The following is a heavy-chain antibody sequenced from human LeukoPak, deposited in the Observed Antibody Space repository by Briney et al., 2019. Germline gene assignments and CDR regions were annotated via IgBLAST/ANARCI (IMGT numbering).Heavy chain of an antibody. V-gene: IGHV1-18*01. CDR1: GYTFTSHG. CDR3: ARDTAAVAGPNWFDP. Sequence: AAVKVSCKASGYTFTSHGISWVRQAPGQGREWMGWISAYNGNTNYAQKLQGRVTMTTDTSTSTAYMELRSLRSDDTAVYYCARDTAAVAGPNWFDPWGQGTLVTVSS. CDR2: ISAYNGNT. J-gene: IGHJ5*02. D-gene: IGHD6-19*01.